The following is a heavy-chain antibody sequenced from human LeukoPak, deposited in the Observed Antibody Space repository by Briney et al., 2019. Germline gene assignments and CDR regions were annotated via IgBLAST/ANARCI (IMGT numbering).Heavy chain of an antibody. D-gene: IGHD2-15*01. CDR1: GYTFTSYD. CDR3: ARAGRRGYCSGGSCYPRQYYFDY. Sequence: ASVTVSCKASGYTFTSYDINWVRQAPGQGLEWMGWMNPNSGNTGYAQKFQGRVTITRNTSISTAYMELSSLRSEDTAVYYCARAGRRGYCSGGSCYPRQYYFDYWGQGTLVTVSS. CDR2: MNPNSGNT. J-gene: IGHJ4*02. V-gene: IGHV1-8*03.